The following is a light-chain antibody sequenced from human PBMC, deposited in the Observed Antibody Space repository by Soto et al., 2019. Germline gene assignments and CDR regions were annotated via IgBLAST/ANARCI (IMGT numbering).Light chain of an antibody. CDR3: QQSSSTPQT. V-gene: IGKV1-39*01. Sequence: DIQMAESPSSLSASVGDRVTNTCRASVWISSYLSWYQQKPGKAPKLLVNVASTLQSGVPSRFSGSGSGTDFTLAISSLQPEDFATYYCQQSSSTPQTFGGGTKVDI. CDR1: VWISSY. CDR2: VAS. J-gene: IGKJ4*01.